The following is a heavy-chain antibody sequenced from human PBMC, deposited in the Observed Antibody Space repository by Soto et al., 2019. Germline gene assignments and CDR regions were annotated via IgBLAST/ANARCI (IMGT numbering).Heavy chain of an antibody. CDR1: GFTFNNYA. CDR3: AKPSAYGDYAGSFDS. V-gene: IGHV3-23*01. D-gene: IGHD4-17*01. J-gene: IGHJ4*02. CDR2: IGGRGGNT. Sequence: EVHLLESGGGLVQRGGSLRLSCVASGFTFNNYAMNWVRQAPGKGLEWVSNIGGRGGNTFYADSMRGRFTISRGNSKNTVYLQMNNLRVEDSATYYCAKPSAYGDYAGSFDSWGQGTLVTVSP.